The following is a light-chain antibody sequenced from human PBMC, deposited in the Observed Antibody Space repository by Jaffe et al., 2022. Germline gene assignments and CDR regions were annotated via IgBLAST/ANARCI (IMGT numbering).Light chain of an antibody. Sequence: DIQMTQSPSTLSASVGDRVTITCRASQSISSWLAWYQQKPGKAPKLLIYKASTLESGVPSRFSGSGSGTEFTLTISSLQPDDFATYYCQQYSIYSWTFGQGTKVEI. J-gene: IGKJ1*01. CDR2: KAS. V-gene: IGKV1-5*03. CDR1: QSISSW. CDR3: QQYSIYSWT.